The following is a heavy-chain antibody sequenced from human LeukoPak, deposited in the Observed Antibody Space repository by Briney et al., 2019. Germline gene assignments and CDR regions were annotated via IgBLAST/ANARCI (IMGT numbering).Heavy chain of an antibody. Sequence: PGGSLRLSCAASGFTFSSYGMHWVRQAPGKGLEWVAVISYDGSNKYYADSVKGRFTISRDNSKNTLYLQMNSLRAEDTAVYYCAKDGTGIQLWTYYYYYMDVWGKGTTVTVSS. J-gene: IGHJ6*03. CDR3: AKDGTGIQLWTYYYYYMDV. CDR2: ISYDGSNK. V-gene: IGHV3-30*18. CDR1: GFTFSSYG. D-gene: IGHD5-18*01.